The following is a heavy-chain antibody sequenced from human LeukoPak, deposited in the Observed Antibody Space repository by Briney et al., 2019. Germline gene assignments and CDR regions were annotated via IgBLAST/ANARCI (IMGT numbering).Heavy chain of an antibody. Sequence: ASVKVSCKASGYTFSNYGMSWVRQAPGQGLEWMGWISAKNGNIDYAQKFEGRLTMTADRSTSTAYMELRSPRFDDTAVYYCARRIVGGHLGDYWGQGTLVTVSS. CDR2: ISAKNGNI. CDR1: GYTFSNYG. V-gene: IGHV1-18*01. CDR3: ARRIVGGHLGDY. J-gene: IGHJ4*02. D-gene: IGHD1-26*01.